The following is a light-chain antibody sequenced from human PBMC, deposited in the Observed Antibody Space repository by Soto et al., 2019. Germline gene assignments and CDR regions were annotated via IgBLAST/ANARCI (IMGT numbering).Light chain of an antibody. Sequence: QSVLTQPPSASGTPGQRVSISCSGSRSNIGRNYVYWYQQLPGTAPKLLIQRNNERPSGVPDRFSGSKSGTSVSLAISGLRSEDEATYYCAAWDASLNGVVFGGGTQLTVL. V-gene: IGLV1-47*01. CDR2: RNN. CDR3: AAWDASLNGVV. J-gene: IGLJ2*01. CDR1: RSNIGRNY.